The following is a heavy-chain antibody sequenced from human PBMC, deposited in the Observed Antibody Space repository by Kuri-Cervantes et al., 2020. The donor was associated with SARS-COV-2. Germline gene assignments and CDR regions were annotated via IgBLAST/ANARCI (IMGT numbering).Heavy chain of an antibody. CDR3: ARDECATMSCLRGYFNGMDV. V-gene: IGHV3-23*01. J-gene: IGHJ6*02. CDR2: ISSSYGST. D-gene: IGHD3-22*01. Sequence: GESLKISCAASGFTFSSYAMNWVRQAPGKGLEWVSGISSSYGSTLNADSVKGRFTISRDNSKNTLYLQMNSLRAEDTAAYYCARDECATMSCLRGYFNGMDVWGQGTTVTVSS. CDR1: GFTFSSYA.